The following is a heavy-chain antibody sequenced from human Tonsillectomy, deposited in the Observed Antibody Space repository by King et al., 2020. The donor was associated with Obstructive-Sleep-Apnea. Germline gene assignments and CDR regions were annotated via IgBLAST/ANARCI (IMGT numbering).Heavy chain of an antibody. Sequence: VQLVESGGGLVQPGGSLRLSCAASGFTFSSYAMSWVRQAPGKGLEWVSAISGSGGSTFYADSVKGRFTISRDNSKNTLFLQMNSLRAEDTAVYYCARGTGDPYYYYYGMDVWGHGTTVTVSS. D-gene: IGHD3-10*01. J-gene: IGHJ6*02. CDR1: GFTFSSYA. CDR2: ISGSGGST. CDR3: ARGTGDPYYYYYGMDV. V-gene: IGHV3-23*04.